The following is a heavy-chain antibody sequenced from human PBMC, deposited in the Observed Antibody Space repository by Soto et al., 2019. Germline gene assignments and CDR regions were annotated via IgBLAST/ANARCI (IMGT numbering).Heavy chain of an antibody. Sequence: GGSLRLSCAASGFTFSSYGIHWVRQAPGKGLEWVAVIWYDGSNKYYADSVKGRFTISRDNSKNTLYLQMNSLRAEDTAVYYCAREEPSGSYLHYYYYYGMDVWGQGTTVTVSS. CDR1: GFTFSSYG. CDR2: IWYDGSNK. J-gene: IGHJ6*02. D-gene: IGHD1-26*01. CDR3: AREEPSGSYLHYYYYYGMDV. V-gene: IGHV3-33*01.